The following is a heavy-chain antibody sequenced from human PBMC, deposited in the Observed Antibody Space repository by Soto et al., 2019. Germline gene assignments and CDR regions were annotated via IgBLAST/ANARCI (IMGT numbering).Heavy chain of an antibody. CDR3: AKVSFSYGQLGPAHYGMDV. D-gene: IGHD5-18*01. CDR2: ISGSGGSA. CDR1: GFTFSSYG. J-gene: IGHJ6*02. Sequence: AGGSLRLSCAASGFTFSSYGMSWVRQAPGKGLEWVSAISGSGGSAYYADSVKGRFTISRDNSKNTLYLQMNSLRAEDTAVYYCAKVSFSYGQLGPAHYGMDVWGQGTTVTVSS. V-gene: IGHV3-23*01.